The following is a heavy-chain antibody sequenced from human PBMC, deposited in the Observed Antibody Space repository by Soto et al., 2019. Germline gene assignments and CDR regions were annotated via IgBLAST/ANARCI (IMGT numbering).Heavy chain of an antibody. CDR1: GFTFDDYA. Sequence: EVQRVESGGGLVQPGRSLRLSCAASGFTFDDYAMHWVRQAPGKGLEWVSGISWNSGSIGYADSVKGRFTISRDNAKNSPYLQMKCLRSEDTALYHCALHNIEARGLRYLDLWGRGTLVTVSP. V-gene: IGHV3-9*01. D-gene: IGHD6-6*01. J-gene: IGHJ2*01. CDR3: ALHNIEARGLRYLDL. CDR2: ISWNSGSI.